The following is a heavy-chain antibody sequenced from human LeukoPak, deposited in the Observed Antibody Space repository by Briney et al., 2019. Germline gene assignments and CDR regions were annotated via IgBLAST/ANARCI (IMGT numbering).Heavy chain of an antibody. CDR2: IIPIFGTA. D-gene: IGHD3-22*01. CDR3: AGQWAYYDSSGFNWFDP. J-gene: IGHJ5*02. Sequence: ASVKVSCKASGYTFTGYYMHWVRQAPGQGLEWMGGIIPIFGTANYAQKFQGRVTITADESTSTAYMELSSLRSEDTAVYYCAGQWAYYDSSGFNWFDPWGQGTLVTVSS. V-gene: IGHV1-69*13. CDR1: GYTFTGYY.